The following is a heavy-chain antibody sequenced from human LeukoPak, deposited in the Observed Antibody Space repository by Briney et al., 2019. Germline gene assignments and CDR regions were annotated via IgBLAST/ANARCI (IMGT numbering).Heavy chain of an antibody. J-gene: IGHJ4*02. CDR2: ISGSGGST. CDR1: GFTFSSYA. V-gene: IGHV3-23*01. D-gene: IGHD5-24*01. CDR3: AKGGDGYNYYFDY. Sequence: GGSLRLSCAASGFTFSSYAMSWVRQAPGKGLEWVSAISGSGGSTYYADSVKGRFTISRDNSKNTLYLQMNSLRAEDAAVYYCAKGGDGYNYYFDYWGQGTLVTVSS.